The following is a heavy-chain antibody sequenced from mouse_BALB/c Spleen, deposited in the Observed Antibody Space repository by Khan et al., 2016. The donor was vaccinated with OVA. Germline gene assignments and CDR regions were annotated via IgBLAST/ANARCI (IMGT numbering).Heavy chain of an antibody. D-gene: IGHD1-3*01. CDR3: ARWSGNEMFDY. V-gene: IGHV1S137*01. Sequence: QVQLKQSGPELVRPGVSVKISCKGSGYTFTDYAMHWVKQSHAKSLEWIGVISTHYGNVDSNQKFKSKATMTVDKSSNTAYMELARFTSEDPAIYYCARWSGNEMFDYGGQGTLVTVSA. CDR2: ISTHYGNV. CDR1: GYTFTDYA. J-gene: IGHJ3*01.